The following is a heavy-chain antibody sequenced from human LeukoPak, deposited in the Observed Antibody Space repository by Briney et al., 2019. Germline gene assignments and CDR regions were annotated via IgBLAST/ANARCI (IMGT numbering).Heavy chain of an antibody. J-gene: IGHJ2*01. Sequence: PSETLSLTCTVSGGSISSGDYYWSWIRQPPGKGLEWIGYIYYSGSTYYNPSLKSRVTISVDTSKNQFSLKLSSVTAADTAVYYCARDQGYYDSSGYRSYWYFDLWGRGTLVTVSS. CDR2: IYYSGST. D-gene: IGHD3-22*01. CDR3: ARDQGYYDSSGYRSYWYFDL. V-gene: IGHV4-30-4*01. CDR1: GGSISSGDYY.